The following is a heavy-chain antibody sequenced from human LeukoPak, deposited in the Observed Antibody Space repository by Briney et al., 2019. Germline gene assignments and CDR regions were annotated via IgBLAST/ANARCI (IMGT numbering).Heavy chain of an antibody. Sequence: SETLSLTCAVYGGSFSGYYWSWSRQPPGKGLEWIGEINHSGSTNYNPSLKSRVTISVDTSKDQFSLKLSSVTAADTAVYYCARLSLWFGEFYYWGQGTLVTVSS. CDR3: ARLSLWFGEFYY. V-gene: IGHV4-34*01. CDR1: GGSFSGYY. D-gene: IGHD3-10*01. J-gene: IGHJ4*02. CDR2: INHSGST.